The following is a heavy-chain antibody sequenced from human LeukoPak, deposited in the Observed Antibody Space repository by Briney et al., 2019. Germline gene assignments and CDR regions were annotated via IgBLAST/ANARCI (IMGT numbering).Heavy chain of an antibody. J-gene: IGHJ4*02. D-gene: IGHD3-10*01. CDR3: ARERMYSGSGSTYPYYDY. Sequence: PGGSLRLSCAASGFTFSSYWMSWVRQSPGKGLEWVANIKPDGSEKYFMDSVKGRFTISRDNAKNALYLEMNSLRAEDTAEYFCARERMYSGSGSTYPYYDYWGQGTLVTVPS. CDR2: IKPDGSEK. V-gene: IGHV3-7*01. CDR1: GFTFSSYW.